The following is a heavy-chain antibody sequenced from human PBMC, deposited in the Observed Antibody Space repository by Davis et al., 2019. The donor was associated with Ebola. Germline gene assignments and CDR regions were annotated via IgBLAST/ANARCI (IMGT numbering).Heavy chain of an antibody. CDR1: GLTFSRHW. J-gene: IGHJ6*02. CDR2: IKYDGSEK. V-gene: IGHV3-7*03. D-gene: IGHD4-11*01. Sequence: GESLKISCAASGLTFSRHWMTWVRQAPGKGLEWVANIKYDGSEKDYVDSVKGRFTISRDNAKNSLYLYMNSLRVEDTAVYYCASRMTTALSWGQGTTVTVSS. CDR3: ASRMTTALS.